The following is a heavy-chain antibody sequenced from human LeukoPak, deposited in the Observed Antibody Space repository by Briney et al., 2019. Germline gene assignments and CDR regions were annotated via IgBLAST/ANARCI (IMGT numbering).Heavy chain of an antibody. CDR3: ASLRNLPIAAVSYYYYYGMDV. CDR2: ISYDGSNK. Sequence: GGSLRLSCAAYGFTFSSYAMHWVRQAPGKGLEWVAVISYDGSNKYYADSVKGRFTISRDNSKNTLYLQMNSLRAEDTAVYYCASLRNLPIAAVSYYYYYGMDVWGQGTTVTVSS. CDR1: GFTFSSYA. D-gene: IGHD6-13*01. J-gene: IGHJ6*02. V-gene: IGHV3-30-3*01.